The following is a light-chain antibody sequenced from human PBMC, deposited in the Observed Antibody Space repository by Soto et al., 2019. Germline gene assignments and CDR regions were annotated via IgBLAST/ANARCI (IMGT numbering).Light chain of an antibody. J-gene: IGKJ3*01. CDR2: RAS. CDR3: QQYETYSGT. CDR1: QTINTW. Sequence: DIQMTQSPSTLSASVGDRVTITCRASQTINTWLAWYQQKPGKAPKLLIYRASNLGSGVPSRFSGSGSGTEFTLTISILQPDDVSIYYCQQYETYSGTFGPGTKVDI. V-gene: IGKV1-5*03.